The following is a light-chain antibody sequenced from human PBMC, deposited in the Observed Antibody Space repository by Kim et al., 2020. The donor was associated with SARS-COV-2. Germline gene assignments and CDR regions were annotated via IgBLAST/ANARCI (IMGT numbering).Light chain of an antibody. V-gene: IGLV1-47*01. CDR2: RND. J-gene: IGLJ3*02. Sequence: GQTVTIACSGGRANIGNNVVFWYRQLPGAAPRLLMYRNDQRPSGVPDRISGSKSGTSASLAISDLRSEDEADYFCASWDDTLNSQLFGGGTKVTVL. CDR1: RANIGNNV. CDR3: ASWDDTLNSQL.